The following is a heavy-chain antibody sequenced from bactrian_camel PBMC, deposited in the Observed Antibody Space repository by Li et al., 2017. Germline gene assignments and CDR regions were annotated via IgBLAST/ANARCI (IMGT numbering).Heavy chain of an antibody. D-gene: IGHD2*01. J-gene: IGHJ4*01. Sequence: VQLVESGGGSVQPGGSLRLSCDSSGYAYSTYSMGWFRQVPGNEREGVAAIDHDGKTRYADSVRGRFSISRDNAKNTLYLQLNSLNSEDTGMYYCAKLPLGYLTSGTLYTDRGQGTQVTVS. CDR2: IDHDGKT. CDR1: GYAYSTYS. CDR3: AKLPLGYLTSGTLYTD. V-gene: IGHV3S67*01.